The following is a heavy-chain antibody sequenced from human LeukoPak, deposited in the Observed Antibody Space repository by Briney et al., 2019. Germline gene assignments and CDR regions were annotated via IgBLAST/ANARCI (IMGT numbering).Heavy chain of an antibody. CDR1: GGSFSGYY. CDR3: ARGGPLRYFDP. V-gene: IGHV4-34*01. CDR2: INHSGST. J-gene: IGHJ5*02. D-gene: IGHD3-9*01. Sequence: SETLSLTCAVYGGSFSGYYWSWIRQPPGKGLEWIGEINHSGSTNYNPSLKSRVTISVDTSKNQFSLKLSSVTAADTAVYYCARGGPLRYFDPWGQGTLVTVSS.